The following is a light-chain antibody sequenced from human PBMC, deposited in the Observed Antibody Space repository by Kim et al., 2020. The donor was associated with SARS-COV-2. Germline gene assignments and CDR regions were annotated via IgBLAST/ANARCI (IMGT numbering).Light chain of an antibody. CDR3: QHRQT. CDR1: QYVTRG. CDR2: DAS. V-gene: IGKV1-5*01. J-gene: IGKJ1*01. Sequence: SPLSASVGDRVTITCRATQYVTRGLAWYQQKPGRAPKLLIYDASTLDRGVPSRFRGSGSGTEFALTINSLQPDDFASYYCQHRQTFGQGTKVDIK.